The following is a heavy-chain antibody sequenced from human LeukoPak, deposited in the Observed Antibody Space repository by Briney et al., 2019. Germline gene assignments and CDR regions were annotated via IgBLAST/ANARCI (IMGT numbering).Heavy chain of an antibody. J-gene: IGHJ5*02. Sequence: GGSLRLSCAASGFTFSSYAMHWVRQAPGKGLEWVSSISSSGSFKYYADSVKGRFTISRDNAKKSLYLQMNGLRTDDTAVYYCASDPEGSGSHYNHWGQGTLVTVSS. V-gene: IGHV3-21*01. CDR1: GFTFSSYA. CDR2: ISSSGSFK. CDR3: ASDPEGSGSHYNH. D-gene: IGHD3-10*01.